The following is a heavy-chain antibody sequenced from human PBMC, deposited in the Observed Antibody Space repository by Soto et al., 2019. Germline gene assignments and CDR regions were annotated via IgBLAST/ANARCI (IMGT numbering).Heavy chain of an antibody. CDR3: ATLALGGVVTNSDAFDI. Sequence: SETLSLTCAVSGGAINISNWWSWVRQPPGKGLEWIGEIHHSGSTNFNPSLKSRVTISIDKSKTQFYLKLSSVTAADTAVYYCATLALGGVVTNSDAFDIWGQGTVVTVSS. CDR2: IHHSGST. J-gene: IGHJ3*02. V-gene: IGHV4-4*02. CDR1: GGAINISNW. D-gene: IGHD3-3*01.